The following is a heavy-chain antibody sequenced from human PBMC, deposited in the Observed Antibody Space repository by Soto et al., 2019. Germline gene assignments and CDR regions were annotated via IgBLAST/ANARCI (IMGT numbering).Heavy chain of an antibody. J-gene: IGHJ3*02. CDR3: ARAADAFDM. D-gene: IGHD2-15*01. CDR2: MSPNSGNT. CDR1: GYTFTNYD. V-gene: IGHV1-8*01. Sequence: ASVKVSCKASGYTFTNYDINWVRQATGQGLEWMGWMSPNSGNTGYARKFQGRVTMTNNTSIKTAFMELSSLTSEDTAVYYCARAADAFDMWGQGTVVTVSS.